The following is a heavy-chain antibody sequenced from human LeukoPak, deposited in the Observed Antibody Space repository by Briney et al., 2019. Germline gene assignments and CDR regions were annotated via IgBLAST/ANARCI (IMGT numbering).Heavy chain of an antibody. V-gene: IGHV3-48*02. Sequence: GGSLRLSCAASGFTFSSYSMNWVRQAPGQGLEWVSYISISSSTIYYADSVKGRFTISRDNAKNSLYLQMNSLRDEDTAVYYCARDPNYYDSSGYYDYWGQGTLVTVSS. CDR2: ISISSSTI. CDR1: GFTFSSYS. J-gene: IGHJ4*02. CDR3: ARDPNYYDSSGYYDY. D-gene: IGHD3-22*01.